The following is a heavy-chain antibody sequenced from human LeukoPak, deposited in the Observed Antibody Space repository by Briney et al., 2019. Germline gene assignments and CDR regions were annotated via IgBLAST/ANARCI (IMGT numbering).Heavy chain of an antibody. V-gene: IGHV4-34*01. CDR1: GGSFSGYY. CDR3: ARSYYGGNLSFFDY. D-gene: IGHD4-23*01. J-gene: IGHJ4*02. Sequence: SETLSLTCAVYGGSFSGYYWSWIRQPPGKGLEWIGEINHSGSTNYNPSLKSRVTISVDTSKNQFSLKLSSVTAADTAVYYCARSYYGGNLSFFDYWGQGTLVTVSS. CDR2: INHSGST.